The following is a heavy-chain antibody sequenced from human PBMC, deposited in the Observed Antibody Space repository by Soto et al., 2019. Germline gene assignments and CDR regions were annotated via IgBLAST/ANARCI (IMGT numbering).Heavy chain of an antibody. D-gene: IGHD3-22*01. CDR3: ARGAYYDTSGPFSDAFDI. Sequence: PGGSLRLSCAASGFTFSRYWMSWVRQAPGKGLEWVANIKQDGSEKWYVDSVKGRFTISRDNAKNSLYLQMNSLRAEDTAVYFCARGAYYDTSGPFSDAFDIWGQGTMVTV. CDR1: GFTFSRYW. V-gene: IGHV3-7*04. J-gene: IGHJ3*02. CDR2: IKQDGSEK.